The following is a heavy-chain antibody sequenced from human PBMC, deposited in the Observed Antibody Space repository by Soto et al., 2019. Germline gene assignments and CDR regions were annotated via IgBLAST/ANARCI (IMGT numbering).Heavy chain of an antibody. Sequence: QVHLVQSGAEVKKPGSSVKVSSKAPGGTFSNHAINWVRQAPGQGLEWMGRIIPIFTTTNYAQKFQGRVTMTADESTITAYLELSSLKHDDTAVYYCAREVAADGTFREDVFDIWGQGTLVTVSS. CDR1: GGTFSNHA. CDR2: IIPIFTTT. J-gene: IGHJ3*02. CDR3: AREVAADGTFREDVFDI. V-gene: IGHV1-69*12. D-gene: IGHD6-13*01.